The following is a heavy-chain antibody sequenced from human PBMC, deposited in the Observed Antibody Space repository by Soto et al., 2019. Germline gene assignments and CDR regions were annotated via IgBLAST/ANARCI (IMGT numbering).Heavy chain of an antibody. Sequence: QITLRESGPTLVNPTQSLTLTCTFSGFSLSTSGVAVGWIRQPPGKALEWLALIYWDDDKRYSPSLKNRLTITKDTSKNQVVLTMTNMDPVDTATYFWAHGRNDYGDYIHAYYYYMDVWGRGTTVTVSS. CDR2: IYWDDDK. J-gene: IGHJ6*03. CDR3: AHGRNDYGDYIHAYYYYMDV. V-gene: IGHV2-5*02. CDR1: GFSLSTSGVA. D-gene: IGHD4-17*01.